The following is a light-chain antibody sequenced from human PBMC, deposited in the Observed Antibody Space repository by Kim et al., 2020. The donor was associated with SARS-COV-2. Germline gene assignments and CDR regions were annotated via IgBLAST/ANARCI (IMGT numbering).Light chain of an antibody. CDR3: QVWDSSGDRPGV. J-gene: IGLJ3*02. CDR1: NRGNKS. V-gene: IGLV3-21*04. Sequence: PGNPGRIACGGNNRGNKSGNWYTRKPGKPPVLAIYYVSQRPTGIPERFSGSTSGNTANLTTLRVEASHAADYSGQVWDSSGDRPGVFGGGTKLTVL. CDR2: YVS.